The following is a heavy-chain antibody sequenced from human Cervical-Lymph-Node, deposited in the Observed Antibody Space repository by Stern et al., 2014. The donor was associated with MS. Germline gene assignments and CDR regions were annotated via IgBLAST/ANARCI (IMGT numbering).Heavy chain of an antibody. CDR1: GFTFSSYG. Sequence: VQLVESGGGVAQPGRSLRLSCAASGFTFSSYGMHWVRQAPGKGLEWVAAIWDDGSNKYYADSVKGRFTISRDNSKNTLYLQMNSLRAEDTAVYYCARSGVVPYYYGMDVWGQGTTVTVSS. CDR2: IWDDGSNK. D-gene: IGHD2-2*01. J-gene: IGHJ6*02. V-gene: IGHV3-33*01. CDR3: ARSGVVPYYYGMDV.